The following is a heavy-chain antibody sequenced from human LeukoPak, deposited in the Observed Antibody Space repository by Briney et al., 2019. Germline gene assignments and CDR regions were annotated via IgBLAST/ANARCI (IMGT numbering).Heavy chain of an antibody. CDR1: GASITTYY. Sequence: SETLSLTCTVSGASITTYYWTWIRQPPGEGLEWIGYIYHSGSTNYNPSLKSRVTISLDTSRNQFSLRLSSVTAADTAVYFCAREYSTSSEGDYFDYWGQGSLVTVSS. J-gene: IGHJ4*02. CDR3: AREYSTSSEGDYFDY. CDR2: IYHSGST. V-gene: IGHV4-59*01. D-gene: IGHD6-6*01.